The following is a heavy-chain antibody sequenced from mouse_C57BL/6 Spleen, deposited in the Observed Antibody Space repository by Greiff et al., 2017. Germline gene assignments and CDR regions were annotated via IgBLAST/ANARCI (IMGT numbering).Heavy chain of an antibody. CDR2: IDPNSGGT. J-gene: IGHJ3*01. Sequence: VQLLQPGAELVKPGASVKLSCTASGYTFTSYWMHWVKQRPGRGLEWIGRIDPNSGGTKYNAKFKSKATLTVDTPSSTAYMQLSSLTSEDSAVYYCGIYSGNSGFAYWGQGTLVTVSA. CDR1: GYTFTSYW. V-gene: IGHV1-72*01. D-gene: IGHD2-1*01. CDR3: GIYSGNSGFAY.